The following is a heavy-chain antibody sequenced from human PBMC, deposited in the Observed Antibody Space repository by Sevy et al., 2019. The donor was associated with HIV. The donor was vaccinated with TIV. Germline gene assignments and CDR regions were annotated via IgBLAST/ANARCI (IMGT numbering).Heavy chain of an antibody. CDR1: GGSISSSSYY. D-gene: IGHD6-25*01. V-gene: IGHV4-39*01. CDR3: ARGSIAAGHYFDY. CDR2: IYYSGST. Sequence: SETLSLTCTVSGGSISSSSYYWGWIRQPPGKGLEWIGSIYYSGSTYYNPSLKSRVTISVDTSKNQFSLKLSSVTAADTAVCYCARGSIAAGHYFDYWGQGTLVTVSS. J-gene: IGHJ4*02.